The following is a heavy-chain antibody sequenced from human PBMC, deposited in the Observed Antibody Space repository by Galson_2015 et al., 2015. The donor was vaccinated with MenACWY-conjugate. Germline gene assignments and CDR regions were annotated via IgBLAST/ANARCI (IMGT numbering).Heavy chain of an antibody. CDR3: AKTPHVKVRASGMDV. V-gene: IGHV3-23*01. D-gene: IGHD3-10*01. J-gene: IGHJ6*02. CDR1: GFTFSNYA. Sequence: SLRLSCAASGFTFSNYAMSWVRQAPGKGLEWVSLISSSGGSTYYADSVKGRFTISRDNSKNTLYLQMNSLRAEDTAVYYCAKTPHVKVRASGMDVWGQGTTVTVSS. CDR2: ISSSGGST.